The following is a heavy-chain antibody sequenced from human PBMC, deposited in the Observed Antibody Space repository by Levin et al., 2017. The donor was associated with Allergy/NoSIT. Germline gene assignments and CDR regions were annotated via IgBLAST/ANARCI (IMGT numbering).Heavy chain of an antibody. V-gene: IGHV2-5*02. J-gene: IGHJ5*02. D-gene: IGHD6-6*01. CDR2: IYWDDDK. CDR3: AHRRPPSSSSRWYNWFDP. CDR1: GFSLSTSGVG. Sequence: VSGPTLVKPTQTLTLTCTFSGFSLSTSGVGVGWIRQPPGKALEWLALIYWDDDKRYSPSLKSRLTITKDTSKNQVVLTMTNLDPVDTATYYCAHRRPPSSSSRWYNWFDPWGQGTLVTVSS.